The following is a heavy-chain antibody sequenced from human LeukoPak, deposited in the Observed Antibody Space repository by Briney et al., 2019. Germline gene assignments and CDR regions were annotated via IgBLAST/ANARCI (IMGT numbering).Heavy chain of an antibody. CDR2: IYYSGST. Sequence: SETLSLTCTVSGGSISSYYWSWIRQPPGKGLEWIGYIYYSGSTNYNPSLKSRVTISVDTSKNQFSLKLSSVTAADTAVYYCARNIVGTPQPAFEYRGQGTLVTVSS. D-gene: IGHD1-26*01. J-gene: IGHJ4*02. CDR3: ARNIVGTPQPAFEY. CDR1: GGSISSYY. V-gene: IGHV4-59*12.